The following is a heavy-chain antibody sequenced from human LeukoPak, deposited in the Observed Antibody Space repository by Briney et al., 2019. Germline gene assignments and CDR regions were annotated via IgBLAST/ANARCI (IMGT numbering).Heavy chain of an antibody. CDR1: GGSISSYY. Sequence: SETLSLTCTVSGGSISSYYWSWIRQPAGKGLEWIGRIYTSGGTNYNPALKSRVTMAVDTSKNQFSLQLSSVTAADTAVYYCAMSRITIFGVGFDPWGQGTLVTVSS. CDR2: IYTSGGT. D-gene: IGHD3-3*01. J-gene: IGHJ5*02. V-gene: IGHV4-4*07. CDR3: AMSRITIFGVGFDP.